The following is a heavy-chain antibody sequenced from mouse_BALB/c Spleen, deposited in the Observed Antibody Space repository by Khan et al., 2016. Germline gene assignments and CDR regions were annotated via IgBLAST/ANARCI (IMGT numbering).Heavy chain of an antibody. Sequence: VQLQQSGPELVKPGASVKMSCKASGYTFTTYVMHWVKQKPGQGLEWIGYIHPYNDGTKYNEKFKGKATLTSDNSSSTAYMELSSLTSEDSAVXYCARGYYGSRYIFDYWGQGTTLTVSS. CDR3: ARGYYGSRYIFDY. D-gene: IGHD1-1*01. CDR1: GYTFTTYV. CDR2: IHPYNDGT. J-gene: IGHJ2*01. V-gene: IGHV1S136*01.